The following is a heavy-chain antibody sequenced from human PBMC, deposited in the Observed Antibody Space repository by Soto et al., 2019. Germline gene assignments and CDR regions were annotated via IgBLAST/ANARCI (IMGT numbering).Heavy chain of an antibody. Sequence: EVQLLESGGGLVQPGGSLRLCCAASGFTFSRYAMGWVRQAPGKGLEWVSVIGGNGGNIHNADFVKGRFTISRDNSKNTLYLQMNSLRVEDTAVYICATQDFRGSTGTTWGQGTLVTVSS. CDR2: IGGNGGNI. CDR3: ATQDFRGSTGTT. V-gene: IGHV3-23*01. J-gene: IGHJ4*02. D-gene: IGHD1-1*01. CDR1: GFTFSRYA.